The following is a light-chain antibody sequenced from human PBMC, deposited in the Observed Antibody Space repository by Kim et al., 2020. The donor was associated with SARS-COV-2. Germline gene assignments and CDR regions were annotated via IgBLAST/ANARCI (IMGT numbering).Light chain of an antibody. J-gene: IGKJ1*01. Sequence: DIQMTQSPSSLSASVGDRVTITCRASQGIGNHLAWYQQKPGKVPKLLIYVASALQSGVPSRFSGSGSGTDFTLTISSLQPEDVATYYCQNYNRAPWTFGQGTKLEI. CDR3: QNYNRAPWT. V-gene: IGKV1-27*01. CDR2: VAS. CDR1: QGIGNH.